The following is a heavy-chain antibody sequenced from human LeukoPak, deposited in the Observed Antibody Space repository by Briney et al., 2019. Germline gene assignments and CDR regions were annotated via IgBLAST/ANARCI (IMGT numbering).Heavy chain of an antibody. CDR2: IYYSGST. CDR3: ASLIRQGHYAMDV. J-gene: IGHJ6*02. Sequence: PSETLSLTCTVSGGSISSSNYYWGWIRQPPGKGLEWIGSIYYSGSTYYNPSLKSRVTISLDTSKNQFSLRLSSVTAADTAVYYCASLIRQGHYAMDVWGQGTMVTVSS. V-gene: IGHV4-39*07. CDR1: GGSISSSNYY.